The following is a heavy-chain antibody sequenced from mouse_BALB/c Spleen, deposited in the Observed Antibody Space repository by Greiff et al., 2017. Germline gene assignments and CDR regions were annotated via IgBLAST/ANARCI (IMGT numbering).Heavy chain of an antibody. J-gene: IGHJ2*01. CDR2: INSNGGST. CDR3: ARDWITTVFDY. V-gene: IGHV5-6-3*01. D-gene: IGHD1-1*01. CDR1: GFTFSSYG. Sequence: EVKLVESGGGLVQPGGSLKLSCAASGFTFSSYGMSWVRQTPDKRLELVATINSNGGSTYYPNSVKGRFTISRDNAKNTLYLQMSSLKSEDTAMYYCARDWITTVFDYWGQGTTLTVSS.